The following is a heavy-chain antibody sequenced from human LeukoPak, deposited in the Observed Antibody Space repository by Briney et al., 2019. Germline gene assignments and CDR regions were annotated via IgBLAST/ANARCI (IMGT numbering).Heavy chain of an antibody. Sequence: ASVKISCKVSGDTSTDYYVHWVQQAPGKGLEWMGLIDPEDGETIYAEEFQGRVSITADTSTDTAYTELSSLRFDDTAVYYCATGHITGGTGFDYWGQGTLVTVSS. CDR3: ATGHITGGTGFDY. CDR2: IDPEDGET. V-gene: IGHV1-69-2*01. CDR1: GDTSTDYY. D-gene: IGHD1-20*01. J-gene: IGHJ4*02.